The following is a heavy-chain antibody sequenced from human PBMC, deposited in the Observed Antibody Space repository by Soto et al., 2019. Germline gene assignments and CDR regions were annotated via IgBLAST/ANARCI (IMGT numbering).Heavy chain of an antibody. V-gene: IGHV1-3*01. D-gene: IGHD2-21*02. CDR3: ARSIVVVTAADY. CDR2: INAGNGNT. J-gene: IGHJ4*02. CDR1: GYSFPNYA. Sequence: ASVKVTCEASGYSFPNYAISWVRQAPGQRLEWMGWINAGNGNTKYSQKFQGRVTITRDTSASTAYMELSSLRSEDTAVYYCARSIVVVTAADYWGQGTLVTVSS.